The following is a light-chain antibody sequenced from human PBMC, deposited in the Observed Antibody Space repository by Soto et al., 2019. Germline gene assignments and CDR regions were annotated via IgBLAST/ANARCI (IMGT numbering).Light chain of an antibody. J-gene: IGKJ4*01. Sequence: DIQLTQSPSFLSASVGDRVTITCRASQGIGSDLVWYQQKPVKAPKLLIYGASTLQGGVSSRFSGSGSGTECTLTSSSLQPEDFATYYCQQLNSYPLTFGGGTKVEIK. V-gene: IGKV1-9*01. CDR2: GAS. CDR3: QQLNSYPLT. CDR1: QGIGSD.